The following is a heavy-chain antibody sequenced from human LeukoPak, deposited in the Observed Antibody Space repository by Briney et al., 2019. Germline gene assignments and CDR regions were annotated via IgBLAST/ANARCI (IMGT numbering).Heavy chain of an antibody. CDR1: GFTFSSYA. CDR3: ARSPSGSYYKGLRVYYGMDV. D-gene: IGHD3-10*01. CDR2: ISYDGSNK. V-gene: IGHV3-30*04. Sequence: GGSLRLSCAASGFTFSSYAMHRVRQAPGKGLEWVAVISYDGSNKYYADSVKGRFTISRDNSKNTLYLQMNSLRAEDTAAYYCARSPSGSYYKGLRVYYGMDVWGKGTTVTVSS. J-gene: IGHJ6*04.